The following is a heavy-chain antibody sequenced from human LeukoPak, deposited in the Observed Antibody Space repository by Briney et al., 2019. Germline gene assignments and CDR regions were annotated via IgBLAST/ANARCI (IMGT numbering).Heavy chain of an antibody. D-gene: IGHD3-9*01. V-gene: IGHV3-20*04. J-gene: IGHJ4*02. CDR2: INWNGGST. Sequence: PGGSLRLSCAASVFTFDDYGMSWVRQAPGKGLEWVSGINWNGGSTGYADSVKGRFTISRDNAKNSLYLQMNSLRAEDTALYYCARDAYYDILTGYSSGPYFDYWGQGTLVTVSS. CDR3: ARDAYYDILTGYSSGPYFDY. CDR1: VFTFDDYG.